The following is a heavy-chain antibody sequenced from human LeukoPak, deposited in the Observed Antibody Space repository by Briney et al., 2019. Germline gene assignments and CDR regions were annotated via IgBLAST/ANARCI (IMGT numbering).Heavy chain of an antibody. V-gene: IGHV3-23*01. D-gene: IGHD2-15*01. CDR1: GFTFSSYA. CDR2: ISGSGGST. Sequence: HTGGSLRLSCAASGFTFSSYAMSWVRQAPGKGLEWVSAISGSGGSTYYADSVKGRFTISRDNSKNTLYLQMNSLRAEDTAVYYCAKSSTRRPSLEPRHTSSGNAENSFDYWGQGTLVTVSS. J-gene: IGHJ4*02. CDR3: AKSSTRRPSLEPRHTSSGNAENSFDY.